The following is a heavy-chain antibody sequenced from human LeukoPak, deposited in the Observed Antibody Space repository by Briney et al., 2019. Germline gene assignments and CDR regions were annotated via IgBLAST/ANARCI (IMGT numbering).Heavy chain of an antibody. CDR2: ISYDGSNK. J-gene: IGHJ4*02. CDR1: GFTFSSYG. Sequence: PGRSLRLSCAASGFTFSSYGMHWVRQAPGKGLEWVAVISYDGSNKYYADSVKGRFTISRDNAKNTVYLQTNSLLAEDTAVYYCVRDLVLVDTPGDDFDYWGQGTLVTVSS. D-gene: IGHD2-8*02. V-gene: IGHV3-30*03. CDR3: VRDLVLVDTPGDDFDY.